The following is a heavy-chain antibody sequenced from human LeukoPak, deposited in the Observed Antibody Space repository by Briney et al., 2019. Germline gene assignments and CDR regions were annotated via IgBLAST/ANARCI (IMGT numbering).Heavy chain of an antibody. CDR2: IYYSGST. D-gene: IGHD1-1*01. CDR1: GGSISSYY. V-gene: IGHV4-59*01. J-gene: IGHJ6*03. Sequence: PSETLSLTCTVSGGSISSYYWSWIRQPPGKGLEWIGYIYYSGSTNYNPSLKSRVTISVDTSKNQFSLKLSSVTAADTAVYYCARVELEPDGYYYYYYMDVWGQGTLVTVSS. CDR3: ARVELEPDGYYYYYYMDV.